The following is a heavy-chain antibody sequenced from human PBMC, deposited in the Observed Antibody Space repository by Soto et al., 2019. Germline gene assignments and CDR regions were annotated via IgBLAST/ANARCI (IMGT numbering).Heavy chain of an antibody. CDR1: GYTFTGYS. CDR2: INPNSGGT. D-gene: IGHD5-12*01. CDR3: ARVQAIVATRGDSDAFDI. J-gene: IGHJ3*02. Sequence: ASVEASWKASGYTFTGYSMHWVRQAPGQGLEWMGWINPNSGGTNYAQKFQGWVTMTRDTSISTAYMELSRLRSDDTAVYYCARVQAIVATRGDSDAFDIWGQGTMVTVSS. V-gene: IGHV1-2*04.